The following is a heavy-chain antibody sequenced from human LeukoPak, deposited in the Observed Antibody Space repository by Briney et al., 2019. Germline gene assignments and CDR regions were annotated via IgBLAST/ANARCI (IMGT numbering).Heavy chain of an antibody. D-gene: IGHD6-13*01. Sequence: ASVKVSCKASGYTFTSYGISWVRQAPGQGLEWMGRIIPILGIANYAQKFQGRVTITADKSTSTAYMELSSLRSEDTAVYYCARDQQLGTLDYWGQGTLVTVSS. J-gene: IGHJ4*02. CDR1: GYTFTSYG. CDR2: IIPILGIA. V-gene: IGHV1-69*04. CDR3: ARDQQLGTLDY.